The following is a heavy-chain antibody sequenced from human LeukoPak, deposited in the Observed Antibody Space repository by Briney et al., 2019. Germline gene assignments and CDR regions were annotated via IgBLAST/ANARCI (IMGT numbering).Heavy chain of an antibody. J-gene: IGHJ5*02. Sequence: SVKVSCKASGGTFSSYAISWVRQAPGQGLEWMGGITPIFGTANYAQKFQGRVTITTDESTSTAYMELSSLRSEDTAVYYCARDTAMASGWFDPWGQGTLVTVSS. CDR2: ITPIFGTA. CDR1: GGTFSSYA. V-gene: IGHV1-69*05. CDR3: ARDTAMASGWFDP. D-gene: IGHD5-18*01.